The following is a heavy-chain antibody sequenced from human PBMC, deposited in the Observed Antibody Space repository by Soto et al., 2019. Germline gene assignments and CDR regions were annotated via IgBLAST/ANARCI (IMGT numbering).Heavy chain of an antibody. Sequence: QITLKESGPTLVKPTQTLTLTCTFSGFSLSTSGVGVGWIRQPPGKALEWLALIYWNDDKRYSPSLKSRLTITKDTSKNQVVLTMTNMDPVDTATYYCAHSQLRFLGWLFPRPLFDYWGQGTLVTVSS. J-gene: IGHJ4*02. CDR2: IYWNDDK. CDR3: AHSQLRFLGWLFPRPLFDY. V-gene: IGHV2-5*01. D-gene: IGHD3-3*01. CDR1: GFSLSTSGVG.